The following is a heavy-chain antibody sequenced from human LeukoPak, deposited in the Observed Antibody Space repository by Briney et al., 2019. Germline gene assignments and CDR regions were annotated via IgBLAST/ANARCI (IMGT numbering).Heavy chain of an antibody. J-gene: IGHJ4*02. V-gene: IGHV1-69*04. Sequence: AAPVKVSCKASGDTFSSYAISWVRQAPGQGLEWMGRIIPIFGIANYAQKFQGRVTITADKSTSTAYMELSSLRSEDTAVYYCARDLRRSYDILTGYYEGSDYWGQGTLVTVSS. CDR1: GDTFSSYA. D-gene: IGHD3-9*01. CDR3: ARDLRRSYDILTGYYEGSDY. CDR2: IIPIFGIA.